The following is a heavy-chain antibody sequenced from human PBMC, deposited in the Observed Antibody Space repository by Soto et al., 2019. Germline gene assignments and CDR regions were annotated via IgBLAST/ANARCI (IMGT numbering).Heavy chain of an antibody. Sequence: EVQLVESGGDLVQRGGSLRLSCAVSGFTFNMYSMNWVRQAPGKGLEWVSYISSSSSVIYYADSVKGRFTVARDNAKYALYLQMNSLRDEDTAVYYCARVAAGATSYYSGSGYDDPSDIWGQGTMVTVSS. CDR3: ARVAAGATSYYSGSGYDDPSDI. CDR2: ISSSSSVI. D-gene: IGHD3-22*01. J-gene: IGHJ3*02. V-gene: IGHV3-48*02. CDR1: GFTFNMYS.